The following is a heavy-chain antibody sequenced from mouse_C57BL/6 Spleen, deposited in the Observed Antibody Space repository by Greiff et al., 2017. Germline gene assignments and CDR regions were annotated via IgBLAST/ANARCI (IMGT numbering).Heavy chain of an antibody. CDR3: ARGGSGFYY. CDR1: GYAFSSSW. J-gene: IGHJ2*01. CDR2: IYPGDGDT. D-gene: IGHD1-1*01. Sequence: VQLKESGPELVKPGASVKISCKASGYAFSSSWMNWVKQRPGKGLGWIGRIYPGDGDTNYNGKFKGKATLTADKSYRTAYMQLSSLTSEDSAVYFCARGGSGFYYWGQGTTLTVSS. V-gene: IGHV1-82*01.